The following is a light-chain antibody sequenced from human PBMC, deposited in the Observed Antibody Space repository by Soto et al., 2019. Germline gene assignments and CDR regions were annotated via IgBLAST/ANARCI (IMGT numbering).Light chain of an antibody. CDR1: QSVSNNY. CDR2: GAS. Sequence: EIVLTQSPGTLSLSPGERATLSCRASQSVSNNYLAWYQQKPGQAPRLLIYGASNRATGIPDRFSGSGSGTDFTLTISGLEPADLGVYYCQQRHNWPITFGQGTRLEI. V-gene: IGKV3D-20*02. CDR3: QQRHNWPIT. J-gene: IGKJ5*01.